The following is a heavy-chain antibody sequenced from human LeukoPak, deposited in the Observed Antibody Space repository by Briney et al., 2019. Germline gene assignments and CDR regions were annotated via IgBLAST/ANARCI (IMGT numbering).Heavy chain of an antibody. CDR1: GFTFSTYG. CDR3: ARGTRGIVLAGEFFDY. CDR2: IWYDGSNK. V-gene: IGHV3-33*01. J-gene: IGHJ4*02. D-gene: IGHD6-19*01. Sequence: GGSLRLSCAASGFTFSTYGMHWVRQAPGKGLEWVAVIWYDGSNKYYADSVKGRFTISRDNSKNTLYLQMNSQRAEDTAVYYCARGTRGIVLAGEFFDYWGQGTLVTVSS.